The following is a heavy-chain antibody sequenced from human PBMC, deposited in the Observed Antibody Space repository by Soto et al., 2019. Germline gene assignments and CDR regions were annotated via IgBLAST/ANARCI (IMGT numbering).Heavy chain of an antibody. J-gene: IGHJ5*02. D-gene: IGHD6-13*01. V-gene: IGHV4-4*07. Sequence: QVQLQESGPGLVKPSETLSLTCTVSGGSISSYYWSWIRQPAGKGLEWIGRIYTSGRTNYNPSLTSRVTMSVDTSKNQFSLKLSSVTAADTAVYYCAREVHIAAAGKDLAWFDPWGQGTLVTVSS. CDR1: GGSISSYY. CDR3: AREVHIAAAGKDLAWFDP. CDR2: IYTSGRT.